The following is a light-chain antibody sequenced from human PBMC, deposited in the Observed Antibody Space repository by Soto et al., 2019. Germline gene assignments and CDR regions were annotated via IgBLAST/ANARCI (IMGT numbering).Light chain of an antibody. CDR1: QSVRTN. Sequence: EIVMTQSPATLSVSPGERATLSCRASQSVRTNLAWYQLKPGQSPRLLIYSASTRATGIPARLSGSGSWTEFILTISNLQSEDFAVYYCQQYDTWPLAFGQGTKLEIK. CDR3: QQYDTWPLA. CDR2: SAS. J-gene: IGKJ2*01. V-gene: IGKV3-15*01.